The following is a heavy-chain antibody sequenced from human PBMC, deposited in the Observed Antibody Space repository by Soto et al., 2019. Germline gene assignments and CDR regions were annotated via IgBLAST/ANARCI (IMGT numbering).Heavy chain of an antibody. J-gene: IGHJ4*02. D-gene: IGHD4-17*01. CDR2: NYYSGST. Sequence: SETLSLTCTVSGGSISSYYWNWIRQPPGKGLEWIGYNYYSGSTNYNPSLKSRVTISVDTSRNQFSLKVNSVTAADTAVYYCARGAGDYGGNPDYWGQGTLVTVSS. CDR1: GGSISSYY. V-gene: IGHV4-59*01. CDR3: ARGAGDYGGNPDY.